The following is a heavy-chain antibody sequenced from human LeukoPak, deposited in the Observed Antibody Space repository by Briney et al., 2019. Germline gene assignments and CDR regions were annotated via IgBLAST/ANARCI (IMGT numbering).Heavy chain of an antibody. V-gene: IGHV3-23*01. Sequence: GGSLRLSCAASGFTFSSYAMSWVRQAPGKGLEWVSAISGSGGSTYYADSVKGRFTISRDNSKNTLYLQMNSLRAEDTAVYYCAKDRKGELAAGLFDYWGQGTLATVSS. CDR3: AKDRKGELAAGLFDY. J-gene: IGHJ4*02. CDR2: ISGSGGST. D-gene: IGHD3-16*01. CDR1: GFTFSSYA.